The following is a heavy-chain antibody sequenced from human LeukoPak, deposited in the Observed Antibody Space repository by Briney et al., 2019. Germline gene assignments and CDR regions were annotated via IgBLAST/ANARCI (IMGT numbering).Heavy chain of an antibody. CDR2: IYYSGSA. CDR1: GGSFSGYY. J-gene: IGHJ4*02. V-gene: IGHV4-34*01. Sequence: PSETLSLTCAVYGGSFSGYYWSWIRQPPGKGLEWIGSIYYSGSAYYNPSLKSRVTISVDTSKNQFSLKLSSVTAADTAVYYCTRNAVAGRHFDYWGQGTLVTVSS. CDR3: TRNAVAGRHFDY. D-gene: IGHD6-19*01.